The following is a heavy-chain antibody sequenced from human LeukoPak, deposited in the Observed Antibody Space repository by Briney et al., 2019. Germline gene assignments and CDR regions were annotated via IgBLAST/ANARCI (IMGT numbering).Heavy chain of an antibody. J-gene: IGHJ4*02. CDR3: TRRYCSSINCPRHFDF. D-gene: IGHD2-2*01. CDR1: GFTFDDYA. Sequence: GSLRLSCTTSGFTFDDYAMSWVRQAPGKGLEWVGFIRSKAYGGTAEDAAALEGRFTISRDDSKNIAYLHMNNLKTEDTAVYYCTRRYCSSINCPRHFDFWGQGTLVTVSS. V-gene: IGHV3-49*04. CDR2: IRSKAYGGTA.